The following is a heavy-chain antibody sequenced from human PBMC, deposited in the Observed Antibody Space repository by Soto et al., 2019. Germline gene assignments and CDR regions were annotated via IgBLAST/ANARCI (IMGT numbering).Heavy chain of an antibody. CDR3: ALLDYDILTGYSRLGRTQREFDY. J-gene: IGHJ4*02. V-gene: IGHV1-8*01. Sequence: ASVKVSCKASGYTFTSYDINWVRQATGQGLEWMGWMNPNSGNTGYAQKFQGRVTTTRNTSISTAYMELSSLRSEDTAVYYCALLDYDILTGYSRLGRTQREFDYWGQGTLVTVSS. CDR1: GYTFTSYD. CDR2: MNPNSGNT. D-gene: IGHD3-9*01.